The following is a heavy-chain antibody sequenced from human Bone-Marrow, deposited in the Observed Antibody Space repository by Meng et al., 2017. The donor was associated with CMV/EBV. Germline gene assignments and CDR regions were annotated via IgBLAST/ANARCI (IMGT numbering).Heavy chain of an antibody. J-gene: IGHJ5*02. D-gene: IGHD6-13*01. CDR3: ARCIAEEVNWFDP. Sequence: ASVKVSGKASGYTFTGYYMHWVRQAPGQGLEWMGWINPNSGGTNYAQKFQGRVTMTRDTSISTAYMELSRLRSDDTAVYYCARCIAEEVNWFDPWGQGTLVTVSS. V-gene: IGHV1-2*02. CDR2: INPNSGGT. CDR1: GYTFTGYY.